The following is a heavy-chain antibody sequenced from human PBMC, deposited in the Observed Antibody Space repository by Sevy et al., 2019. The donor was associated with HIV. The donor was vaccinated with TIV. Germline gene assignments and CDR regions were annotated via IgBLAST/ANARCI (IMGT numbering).Heavy chain of an antibody. J-gene: IGHJ6*02. CDR1: GFTFSRYW. CDR2: IKQDGSEK. Sequence: GGSLRLSCAASGFTFSRYWMSWVRQAPGKGLEWVANIKQDGSEKYYVDSVEGRFTISRDNDKKSLFLQMNNMRAEDTAVYYCARDGDDSSGFGMDVWGQGTTVTVSS. V-gene: IGHV3-7*01. D-gene: IGHD5-12*01. CDR3: ARDGDDSSGFGMDV.